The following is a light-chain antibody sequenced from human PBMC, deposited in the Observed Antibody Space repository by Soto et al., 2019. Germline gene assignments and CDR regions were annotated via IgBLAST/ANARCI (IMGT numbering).Light chain of an antibody. J-gene: IGKJ1*01. Sequence: DIQMAQSPSSLSASKGDGVTITCRASQAISTYLNWYQQKPGKAPKLLIYATSRLQSGVPSRFSGSGSETDFTLTISSLQPEDFATYSCQQSDSMPWTFGHGTKVDI. V-gene: IGKV1-39*01. CDR1: QAISTY. CDR2: ATS. CDR3: QQSDSMPWT.